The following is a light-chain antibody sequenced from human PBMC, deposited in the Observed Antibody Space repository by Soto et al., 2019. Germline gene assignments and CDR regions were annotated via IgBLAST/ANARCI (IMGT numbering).Light chain of an antibody. J-gene: IGKJ4*01. V-gene: IGKV1-39*01. CDR2: AAS. CDR1: QNINIF. Sequence: DIQVTQSPSSLSASVGDSVTITCRTSQNINIFLNWYQQKPGRAPMVVISAASNLESGVPARFSGRGSGTEFTLTISNLQPGDSALYYCQESYSTPLAFGGGTRVEIK. CDR3: QESYSTPLA.